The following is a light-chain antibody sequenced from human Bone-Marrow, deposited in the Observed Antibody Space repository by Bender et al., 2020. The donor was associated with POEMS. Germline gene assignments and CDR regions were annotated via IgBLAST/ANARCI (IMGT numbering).Light chain of an antibody. Sequence: YGLTQPPSVSVAPGQTARITCGADNIRSKSVNWYQQKPGQAPVLVVYQDSDRPSGIPERFSGSNSGNTATLTISSVEAGDEADYFCQVWDSSGDLYVFATGTKVSVL. CDR1: NIRSKS. CDR2: QDS. CDR3: QVWDSSGDLYV. V-gene: IGLV3-21*02. J-gene: IGLJ1*01.